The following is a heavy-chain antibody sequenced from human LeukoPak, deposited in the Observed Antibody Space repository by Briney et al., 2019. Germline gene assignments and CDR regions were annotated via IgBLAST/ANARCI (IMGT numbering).Heavy chain of an antibody. D-gene: IGHD3-10*01. CDR2: IKGDGSER. J-gene: IGHJ2*01. Sequence: GGSLRLSRAASGFTFSNSWMSWVRQAPGKGLEWVANIKGDGSEREYVDSVKGRFTISRDNAKKSLYLQMNGLRVEDTAVYYCARDWSSGPQGIDFWGRGTLVTVSS. V-gene: IGHV3-7*01. CDR1: GFTFSNSW. CDR3: ARDWSSGPQGIDF.